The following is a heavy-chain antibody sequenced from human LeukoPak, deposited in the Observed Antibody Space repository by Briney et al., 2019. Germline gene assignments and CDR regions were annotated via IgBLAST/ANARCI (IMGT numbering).Heavy chain of an antibody. Sequence: TSETLSLTCTVSGGSISSYYWSWIRQPPGKGLEWIGEINHSGSTNYNPSLKSRVTISVDTSKNQFSLKLSSVTAADTAVYYCARAHGDYMNYFDYWGQGTLVTVSS. V-gene: IGHV4-34*01. CDR3: ARAHGDYMNYFDY. J-gene: IGHJ4*02. CDR1: GGSISSYY. CDR2: INHSGST. D-gene: IGHD4-17*01.